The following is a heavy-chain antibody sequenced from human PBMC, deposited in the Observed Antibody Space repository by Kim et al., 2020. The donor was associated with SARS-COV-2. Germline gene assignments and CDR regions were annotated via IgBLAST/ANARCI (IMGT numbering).Heavy chain of an antibody. Sequence: TKYSQKFQGRVPITRDTSASTAYMELSSLRSEDTAVYYCARGLAAAGMYYWGQGTLVTVSS. CDR2: T. V-gene: IGHV1-3*01. D-gene: IGHD6-13*01. CDR3: ARGLAAAGMYY. J-gene: IGHJ4*02.